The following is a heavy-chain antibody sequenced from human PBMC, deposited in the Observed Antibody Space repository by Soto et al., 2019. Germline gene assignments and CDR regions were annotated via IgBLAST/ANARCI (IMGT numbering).Heavy chain of an antibody. Sequence: PSETLSLTCAVSGGSISSAAYCWSWIRQSPDKGLEWIGHIYDGGTTYSSPSLKGRVTISADTSETQFSLKLNSVSAADTAVYYGARGPSGEKVAYGGQETQVTAPS. D-gene: IGHD7-27*01. CDR1: GGSISSAAYC. CDR2: IYDGGTT. CDR3: ARGPSGEKVAY. J-gene: IGHJ4*02. V-gene: IGHV4-30-4*01.